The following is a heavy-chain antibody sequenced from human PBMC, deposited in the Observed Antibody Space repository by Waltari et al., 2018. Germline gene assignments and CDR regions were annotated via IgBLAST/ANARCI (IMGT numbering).Heavy chain of an antibody. Sequence: QLQLQESGPGLVKPSETLSLTCTVSGGSISSSSYYWGWIRQPPGRGLGWVGVIYYSGSTNYNPSLKSRVTISVDTSKNQFSLRLSSVTAADTAVYYCARDRGIVGATKRGDYWGQGTLVTVSS. V-gene: IGHV4-39*07. CDR1: GGSISSSSYY. CDR3: ARDRGIVGATKRGDY. CDR2: IYYSGST. D-gene: IGHD1-26*01. J-gene: IGHJ4*02.